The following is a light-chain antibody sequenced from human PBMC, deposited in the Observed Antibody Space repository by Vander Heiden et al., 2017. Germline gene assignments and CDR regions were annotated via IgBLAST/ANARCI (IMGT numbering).Light chain of an antibody. Sequence: AVQMTQSPSSLSASVGDRVTITCRASQGIRSDLSWYQQKPGKAPKLLIYAASSLQSGVPSRFSGSGSGTDFTLTISSLQSEDFATYYCRQEDNYPWTFGQGTKVETK. CDR2: AAS. CDR1: QGIRSD. CDR3: RQEDNYPWT. V-gene: IGKV1-6*01. J-gene: IGKJ1*01.